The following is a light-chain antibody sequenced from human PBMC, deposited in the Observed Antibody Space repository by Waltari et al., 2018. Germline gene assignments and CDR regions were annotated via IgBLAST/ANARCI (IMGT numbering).Light chain of an antibody. V-gene: IGLV1-44*01. CDR1: YSSIGRNA. CDR2: SND. Sequence: QSVLTQQPSVSETPGQRVTISFSGDYSSIGRNALSWYQQLPRTAPKRLIYSNDQRPSGVPDRFSGSKSGASASLAISGLRSEDEADYYCAAWNNRLNGWVFGGGTKLTVL. J-gene: IGLJ3*02. CDR3: AAWNNRLNGWV.